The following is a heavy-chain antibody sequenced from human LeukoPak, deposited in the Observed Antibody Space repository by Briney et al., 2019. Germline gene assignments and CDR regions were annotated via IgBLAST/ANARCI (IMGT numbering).Heavy chain of an antibody. D-gene: IGHD3-10*01. CDR1: EFTFSSYG. J-gene: IGHJ4*02. Sequence: GGSLRLSCAASEFTFSSYGMHWVRQAPGKGLEWVAFIRYDGSNKYYADTVKGRFTISRDNSKNTLYMQMNSLRVEDTAVYYCAKDRYYYGSGSYPVFDYWGQGTLVTVSS. CDR2: IRYDGSNK. V-gene: IGHV3-30*02. CDR3: AKDRYYYGSGSYPVFDY.